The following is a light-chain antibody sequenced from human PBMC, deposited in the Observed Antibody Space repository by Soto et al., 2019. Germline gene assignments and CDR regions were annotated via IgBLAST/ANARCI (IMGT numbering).Light chain of an antibody. CDR2: GAS. CDR1: QSVSSN. Sequence: EIVMTQSPATLSVSPGERATLSCRASQSVSSNLAWYQQKPGQAPRLLIYGASTRATGIPARFSGSVSGTEVTLTISSLQSEYVAVYYCQQYNNWPRTFGQGNKVEIK. J-gene: IGKJ1*01. V-gene: IGKV3-15*01. CDR3: QQYNNWPRT.